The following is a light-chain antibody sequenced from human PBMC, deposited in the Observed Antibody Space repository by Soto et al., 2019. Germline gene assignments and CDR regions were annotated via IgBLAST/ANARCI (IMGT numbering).Light chain of an antibody. V-gene: IGKV3-15*01. J-gene: IGKJ1*01. CDR1: QSVTTN. CDR3: QQYNNWPRT. CDR2: GAS. Sequence: EXVMTQSPATLSVSPGERATLSCTASQSVTTNLAWYQQKPGQAPRLLIYGASTRTTGVPARFSGSGSGTKFTLTISSLQSEDFAVYYCQQYNNWPRTFGQGTKVDIK.